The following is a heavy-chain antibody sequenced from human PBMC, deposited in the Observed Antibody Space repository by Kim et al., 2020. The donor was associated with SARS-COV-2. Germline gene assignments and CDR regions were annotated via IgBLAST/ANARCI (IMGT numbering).Heavy chain of an antibody. Sequence: NSAQGLQGRVTMTTDTSTNTAYMELRSLRSDDTAVYYCARGMGVWFGTDVWGQGTTVTVSS. J-gene: IGHJ6*02. V-gene: IGHV1-18*01. D-gene: IGHD3-10*01. CDR3: ARGMGVWFGTDV.